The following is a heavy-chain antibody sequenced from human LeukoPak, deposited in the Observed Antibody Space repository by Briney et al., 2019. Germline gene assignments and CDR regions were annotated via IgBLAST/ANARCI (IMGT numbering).Heavy chain of an antibody. Sequence: SVKVSCKASGGTFSSYAISWVRQAPGQGLGWMGGIIPIFGTANYAQKFQGRVTITTDESTGTAYMELSSLRSEATAVYYCARDRRSASKRYDFWSGYYTWDYFDYWGQGTLVTVSS. CDR3: ARDRRSASKRYDFWSGYYTWDYFDY. CDR2: IIPIFGTA. V-gene: IGHV1-69*05. J-gene: IGHJ4*02. CDR1: GGTFSSYA. D-gene: IGHD3-3*01.